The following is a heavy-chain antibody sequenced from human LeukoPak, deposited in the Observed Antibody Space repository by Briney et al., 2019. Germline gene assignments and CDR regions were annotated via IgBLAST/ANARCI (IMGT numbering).Heavy chain of an antibody. Sequence: SQTLSLTCSVSGGSISTGDYYWSWIRQPPGKGLEWIGYIFYTGSTYYNPSLKSRVTISVDTSKNQFSLKLSSVTAADTAVYYCARGGFAYYFDSWGQGTLVTVSS. CDR1: GGSISTGDYY. CDR3: ARGGFAYYFDS. V-gene: IGHV4-30-4*08. D-gene: IGHD6-25*01. J-gene: IGHJ4*02. CDR2: IFYTGST.